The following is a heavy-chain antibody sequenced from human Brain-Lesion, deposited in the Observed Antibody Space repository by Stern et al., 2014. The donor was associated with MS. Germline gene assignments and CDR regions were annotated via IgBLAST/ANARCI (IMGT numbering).Heavy chain of an antibody. CDR3: ARTGDDFGDYSLSY. CDR1: GGSINTNNYY. J-gene: IGHJ4*02. CDR2: IYSSGST. V-gene: IGHV4-39*01. Sequence: MQLVESGPGLVKPSETLSLTCTVSGGSINTNNYYWGWIRQPPGKGLEWIGNIYSSGSTFYSPSLKRRVTMSVETSKNQFSLQRSSVTAADTAVYYCARTGDDFGDYSLSYWGQGTLVTVSS. D-gene: IGHD4-17*01.